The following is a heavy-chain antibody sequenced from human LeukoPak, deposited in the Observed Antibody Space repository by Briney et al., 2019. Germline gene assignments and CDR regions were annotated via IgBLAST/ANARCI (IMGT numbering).Heavy chain of an antibody. V-gene: IGHV3-23*01. J-gene: IGHJ4*02. CDR2: ITSGFTP. D-gene: IGHD2-15*01. CDR3: AKDYSESRVADVFFEH. Sequence: PGGSLRLSCAASGLTFSDYAMSWFRQAPGKGLEWVSGITSGFTPHYADSVKGRFTISRDNSKNTFHLQLNSLRAEDTAVYYCAKDYSESRVADVFFEHWGQGTLVTVSS. CDR1: GLTFSDYA.